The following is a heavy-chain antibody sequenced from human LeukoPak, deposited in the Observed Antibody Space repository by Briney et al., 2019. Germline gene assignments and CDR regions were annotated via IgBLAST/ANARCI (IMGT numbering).Heavy chain of an antibody. J-gene: IGHJ3*02. CDR3: TTTNRYDSSGYYWGIGAFDI. CDR1: GSTFSNAW. D-gene: IGHD3-22*01. V-gene: IGHV3-15*01. Sequence: GGSLRLSCAASGSTFSNAWMSWVRQAPGKGLEWVGRIKSKTDGGTTDYAAPVKGRFTISRDDSKNTLYLQMNNLKTEDTAVYYCTTTNRYDSSGYYWGIGAFDIWGQGTMVTVSS. CDR2: IKSKTDGGTT.